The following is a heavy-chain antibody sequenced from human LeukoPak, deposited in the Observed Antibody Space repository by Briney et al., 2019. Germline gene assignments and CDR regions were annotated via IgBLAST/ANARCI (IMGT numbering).Heavy chain of an antibody. CDR3: ARVTHSGGDWRHDY. CDR2: ISPSGRNT. Sequence: PGGSLRLSCAASGFTFSSYGMSWVRQAPGKGLEWVSAISPSGRNTYYADSVKGRFIISRDNSKNMLYLQMSSLRAEDTAVYYCARVTHSGGDWRHDYWGQGTLVTVSS. V-gene: IGHV3-23*01. D-gene: IGHD2-21*02. J-gene: IGHJ4*02. CDR1: GFTFSSYG.